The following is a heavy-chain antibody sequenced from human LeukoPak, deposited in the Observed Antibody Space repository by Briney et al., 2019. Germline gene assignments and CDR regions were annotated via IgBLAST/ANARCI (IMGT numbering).Heavy chain of an antibody. V-gene: IGHV3-7*01. CDR1: GFTFQNYA. J-gene: IGHJ4*02. Sequence: GGSLRLSCAASGFTFQNYAMSWVRQAPGKGPEWVANMNKDGSEKYYADSVKGRFTISRDNARNSVYLQMNSLRVEDTAVYYCARDPVEWEQLLDYWGQGTLVTVS. D-gene: IGHD1-26*01. CDR3: ARDPVEWEQLLDY. CDR2: MNKDGSEK.